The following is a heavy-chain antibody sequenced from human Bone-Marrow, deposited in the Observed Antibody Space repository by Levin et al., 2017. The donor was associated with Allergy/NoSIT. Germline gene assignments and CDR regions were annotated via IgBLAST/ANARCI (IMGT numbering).Heavy chain of an antibody. CDR3: VRESVDGFV. Sequence: RRGESLKISCVASGFDFEDFGMSWVRQVPGKGLEWVSRTNWNGARVDYADSVEGRFTISRDNAKNSLFLEMDSLRAEDTAFYYCVRESVDGFVWGQGTLVTVSS. J-gene: IGHJ4*02. CDR2: TNWNGARV. D-gene: IGHD6-19*01. CDR1: GFDFEDFG. V-gene: IGHV3-20*04.